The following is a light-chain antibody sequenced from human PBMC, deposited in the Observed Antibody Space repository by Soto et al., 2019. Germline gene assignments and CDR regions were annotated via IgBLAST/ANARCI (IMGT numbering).Light chain of an antibody. J-gene: IGLJ1*01. V-gene: IGLV2-14*01. Sequence: QSVLTQSASVSGSPGQSITISCTGTSSDVGGYKYVSWYQQHPGKAPKLMIYEVSNRPSGVSNRFSGSRSGNTASLTISGLQAEDEADYYCSSFTSSSTYVFGTGTKATVL. CDR2: EVS. CDR3: SSFTSSSTYV. CDR1: SSDVGGYKY.